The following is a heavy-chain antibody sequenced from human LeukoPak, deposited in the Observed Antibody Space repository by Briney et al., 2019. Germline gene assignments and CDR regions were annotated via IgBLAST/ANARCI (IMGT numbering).Heavy chain of an antibody. CDR1: GGSISSSNYY. CDR3: ARHRGCGGGSCYRYFDY. Sequence: PSETLSLTCTVSGGSISSSNYYWGWIRQPPGKGLEWIGSIYYSGSTYYNPSLKSRVTISVDTSKNQFSLKLSSVTAADTAVFYCARHRGCGGGSCYRYFDYWGQGTLVTVSS. CDR2: IYYSGST. J-gene: IGHJ4*02. V-gene: IGHV4-39*01. D-gene: IGHD2-15*01.